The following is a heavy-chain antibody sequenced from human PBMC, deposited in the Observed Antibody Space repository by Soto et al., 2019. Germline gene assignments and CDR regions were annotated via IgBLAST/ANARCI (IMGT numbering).Heavy chain of an antibody. CDR1: GGTFSNYT. V-gene: IGHV1-69*01. D-gene: IGHD5-12*01. CDR3: ARSSPYIVIRKTTGNQDYYGMDV. J-gene: IGHJ6*02. CDR2: IIPVFGTT. Sequence: QVQLVQSGAEVKKPGSSVKVFCKASGGTFSNYTISWVRQAPGQGLEWMGGIIPVFGTTDYEQKFQGRVTITADGSTSKAYMKLSILRCADTAVYYCARSSPYIVIRKTTGNQDYYGMDVWGQGTTVTVSS.